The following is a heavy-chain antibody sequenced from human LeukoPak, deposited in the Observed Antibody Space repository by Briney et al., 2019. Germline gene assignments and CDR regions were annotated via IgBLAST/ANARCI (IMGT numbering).Heavy chain of an antibody. V-gene: IGHV4-59*01. CDR2: IYSSGST. CDR1: GGSISSYY. D-gene: IGHD1-26*01. J-gene: IGHJ4*02. Sequence: PSETLSLTCTVYGGSISSYYWTRIRQPPGKGLEWIGDIYSSGSTNCNPSLKSRVAMSIDTSKNQFSLKLSSVTAADTAVYYCARDHGGSHSDFWGQGTLVIVSS. CDR3: ARDHGGSHSDF.